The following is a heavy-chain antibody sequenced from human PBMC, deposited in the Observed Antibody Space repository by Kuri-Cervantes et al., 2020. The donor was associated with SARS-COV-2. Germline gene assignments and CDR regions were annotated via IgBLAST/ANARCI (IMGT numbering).Heavy chain of an antibody. V-gene: IGHV3-11*01. CDR2: ISSSGSTI. CDR3: CGSYTNWFDP. J-gene: IGHJ5*02. D-gene: IGHD1-26*01. CDR1: GFTFSDYY. Sequence: GESLKISCAASGFTFSDYYMSWIRQAPGKGLEWVSYISSSGSTIYYADSVKGRFTISRDNAKNSLYLQMNSLRAEDTAVYYCCGSYTNWFDPWGQGTLVTVSS.